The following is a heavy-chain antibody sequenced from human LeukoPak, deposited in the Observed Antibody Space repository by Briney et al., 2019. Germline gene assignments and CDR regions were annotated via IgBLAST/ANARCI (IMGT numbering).Heavy chain of an antibody. J-gene: IGHJ4*02. D-gene: IGHD3-22*01. CDR2: IYSSGST. V-gene: IGHV4-4*07. CDR1: GDSIRSYY. CDR3: ARDSYNYYDSNNYYFLDS. Sequence: SETLSLTCTVSGDSIRSYYWSWIRQPAGKGLEWIGRIYSSGSTNYYPSLKSRVTMSVDTSKNQFSLKLRSVTAADTAVYYCARDSYNYYDSNNYYFLDSWGQGILVTVSS.